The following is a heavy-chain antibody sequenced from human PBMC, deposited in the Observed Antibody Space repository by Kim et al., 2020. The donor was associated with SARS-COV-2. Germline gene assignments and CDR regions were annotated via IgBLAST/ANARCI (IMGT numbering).Heavy chain of an antibody. CDR2: IYTSGRT. CDR3: AREYKRNPAYYYYMAV. Sequence: SETLSLTCPVSGGSISSYYWSWVRQPAGKAMDWIGRIYTSGRTNYNPSLKSGATMSVDTSTNQFPLKLRSLPAADTAVYYCAREYKRNPAYYYYMAVWG. J-gene: IGHJ6*03. V-gene: IGHV4-4*07. D-gene: IGHD1-20*01. CDR1: GGSISSYY.